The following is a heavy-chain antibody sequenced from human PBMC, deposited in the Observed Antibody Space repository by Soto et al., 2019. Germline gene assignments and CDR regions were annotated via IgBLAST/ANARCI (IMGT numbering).Heavy chain of an antibody. CDR2: IKQDGSEK. Sequence: GGSLRLSCAASGFTFSSYWMSWVRQAPGKGLEWVANIKQDGSEKYYVDSVKGRFTISRDNAKNSLYLQMNSLRAEDTAVYYCARGPYCSGGSCYLYYYYYGMDVWGQGTTVTVSS. V-gene: IGHV3-7*05. D-gene: IGHD2-15*01. CDR3: ARGPYCSGGSCYLYYYYYGMDV. J-gene: IGHJ6*02. CDR1: GFTFSSYW.